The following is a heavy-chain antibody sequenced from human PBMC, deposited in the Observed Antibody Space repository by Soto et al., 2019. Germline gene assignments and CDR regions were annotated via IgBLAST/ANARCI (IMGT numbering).Heavy chain of an antibody. J-gene: IGHJ6*02. CDR3: AKDRGPEYYYGSGSYYRAMDV. D-gene: IGHD3-10*01. V-gene: IGHV3-30*18. Sequence: PGGSLRLSCAASGFTFSSYGMHWVRQAPGKGLEWVAVISYDGSNKYYADSVKGRFTISRDNSKNTLYLQMNSLRAEDTAVYYCAKDRGPEYYYGSGSYYRAMDVWGQGTTVTVSS. CDR2: ISYDGSNK. CDR1: GFTFSSYG.